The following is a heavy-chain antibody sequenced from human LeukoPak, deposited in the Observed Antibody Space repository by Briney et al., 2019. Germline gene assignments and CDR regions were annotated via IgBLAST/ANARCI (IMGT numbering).Heavy chain of an antibody. Sequence: ASVKVSCKASGYTFTSYDINWVRQATGQGLEWMGCFDPEDGETIYAQKFQGRVTMTEDTSTDTAYMELSSLRSEDTAVYYCATSGLLDAFDIWGQGTMVTVSS. D-gene: IGHD2-15*01. CDR1: GYTFTSYD. J-gene: IGHJ3*02. V-gene: IGHV1-24*01. CDR2: FDPEDGET. CDR3: ATSGLLDAFDI.